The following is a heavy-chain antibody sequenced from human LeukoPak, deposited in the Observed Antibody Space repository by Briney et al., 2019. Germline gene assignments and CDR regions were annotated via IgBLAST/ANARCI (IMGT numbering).Heavy chain of an antibody. CDR3: ASPRGYYDSSGYFDY. J-gene: IGHJ4*02. Sequence: GASVKVSCKASGGTFSSYAISWVRQAPGQGLEWKGGIIPIFGTANYAQKFQGRVTITADESTSTAYMELSSLRSEDTAVYYCASPRGYYDSSGYFDYWGQGTLVTVSS. V-gene: IGHV1-69*13. CDR1: GGTFSSYA. D-gene: IGHD3-22*01. CDR2: IIPIFGTA.